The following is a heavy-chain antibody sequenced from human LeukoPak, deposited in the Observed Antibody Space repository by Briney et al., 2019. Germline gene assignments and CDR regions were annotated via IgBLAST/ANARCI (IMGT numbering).Heavy chain of an antibody. CDR1: GGSISSYY. CDR3: ARHYVKGDSSGYYFFVSDRGPLDAFDI. D-gene: IGHD3-22*01. CDR2: IYYSGST. V-gene: IGHV4-59*08. J-gene: IGHJ3*02. Sequence: SETLSLTCTVSGGSISSYYWSWIRQPPGKGLEWIGYIYYSGSTNYNPSLKSRVTMSVDTSKNQFSLKLSSVTAADTAVYYCARHYVKGDSSGYYFFVSDRGPLDAFDIWGQGTMVTVSS.